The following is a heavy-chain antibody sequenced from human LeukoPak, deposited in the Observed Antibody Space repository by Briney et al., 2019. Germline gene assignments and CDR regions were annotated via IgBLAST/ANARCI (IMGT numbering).Heavy chain of an antibody. CDR2: IYYSGST. D-gene: IGHD3-22*01. CDR3: TREGGSAYYYDSSGYPTAPHAFDI. Sequence: SETLSLTCTVSGGSISSYYWSWIRQPPGKGLEWIGYIYYSGSTNYNPSLKSRVTISVDTSKNQFSLKLSSVTAADTAVYYCTREGGSAYYYDSSGYPTAPHAFDIWGQGTMVTVSS. J-gene: IGHJ3*02. V-gene: IGHV4-59*01. CDR1: GGSISSYY.